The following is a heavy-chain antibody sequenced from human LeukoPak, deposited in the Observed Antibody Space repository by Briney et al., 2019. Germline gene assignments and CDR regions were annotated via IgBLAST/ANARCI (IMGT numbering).Heavy chain of an antibody. V-gene: IGHV3-48*04. CDR2: ISSSSSTI. CDR3: ARSHGYRYGIFDY. Sequence: HPGGSLRLSCAASGFTFSSYSMNWVRQAPGKGLEWVSYISSSSSTIYYADSVKGRFTISRDNAKNSLYLQMNSLRAEDTAVYYCARSHGYRYGIFDYWGRGTLVTVSS. J-gene: IGHJ4*02. CDR1: GFTFSSYS. D-gene: IGHD5-18*01.